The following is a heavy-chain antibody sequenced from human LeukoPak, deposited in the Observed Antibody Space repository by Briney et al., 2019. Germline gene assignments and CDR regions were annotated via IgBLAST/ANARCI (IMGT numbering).Heavy chain of an antibody. J-gene: IGHJ6*02. CDR1: GYTFTGYY. CDR3: ASGERVVVAATPGFYYYGMDV. V-gene: IGHV1-2*02. Sequence: ASVKVSCKASGYTFTGYYMHWVRQAPGQGLEWMGWINPNSGGTNYAQKFQGRVTMTRDTSISTAYMELSRLRSDDTAVYYCASGERVVVAATPGFYYYGMDVWGQGTTVTVSS. CDR2: INPNSGGT. D-gene: IGHD2-15*01.